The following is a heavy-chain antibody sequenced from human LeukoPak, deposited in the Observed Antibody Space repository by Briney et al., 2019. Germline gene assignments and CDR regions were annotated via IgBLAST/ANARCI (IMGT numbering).Heavy chain of an antibody. Sequence: SETLSLTCAVYGGSFSGFYWNWIRQPPGKGLEWIGEIDHSGSTNYNPSLKSRVTISVDTSKNQFSLKLSSVTAADTAVYYCARASTNRDGYTLWGQGTLVTVSS. V-gene: IGHV4-34*01. CDR1: GGSFSGFY. D-gene: IGHD5-24*01. CDR2: IDHSGST. CDR3: ARASTNRDGYTL. J-gene: IGHJ4*02.